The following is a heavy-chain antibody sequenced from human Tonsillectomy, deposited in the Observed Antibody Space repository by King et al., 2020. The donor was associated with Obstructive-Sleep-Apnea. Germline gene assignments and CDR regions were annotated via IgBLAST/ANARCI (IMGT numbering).Heavy chain of an antibody. D-gene: IGHD5-24*01. Sequence: VQLVESGGGVVQPGRSLRLSCEASGFTFSSYGMHWVRQAPGKGLEWVAVISYDGITTWYADSVRGRFTISRDNAKNTLYLQMNSLGPEDTASYYCAKDTKNGYNPTYFDYWGQGTLVTVLS. CDR1: GFTFSSYG. J-gene: IGHJ4*02. CDR3: AKDTKNGYNPTYFDY. CDR2: ISYDGITT. V-gene: IGHV3-30*18.